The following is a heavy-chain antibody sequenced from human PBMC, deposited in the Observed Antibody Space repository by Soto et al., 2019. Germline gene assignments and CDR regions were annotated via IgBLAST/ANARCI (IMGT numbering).Heavy chain of an antibody. CDR1: GFTSSDYY. J-gene: IGHJ4*02. CDR2: ISSSGTTI. D-gene: IGHD5-12*01. Sequence: QVQLVESGGGLVKPGGSLRLSCAVSGFTSSDYYLSWIRQAPGKGLEWVSYISSSGTTIYYADSVKGRFTISRDNAKNALYLQMNSLTAEDTAVYYCAGGEMATISFDYWGQGTLVTVSS. V-gene: IGHV3-11*01. CDR3: AGGEMATISFDY.